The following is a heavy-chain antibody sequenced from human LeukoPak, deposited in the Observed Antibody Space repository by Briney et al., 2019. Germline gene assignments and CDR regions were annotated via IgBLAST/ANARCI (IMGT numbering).Heavy chain of an antibody. J-gene: IGHJ4*02. CDR1: GGSINGYY. CDR2: IYYRGST. Sequence: KSSETLSLTCTDSGGSINGYYWSWIRQPPEKGLEWIGYIYYRGSTNYNPSLKSRVTISVDTSKNQFSLKLSSVTAADTAVYYCARADYDTSAYYYTFDYWGQGTLVTVSS. V-gene: IGHV4-59*01. CDR3: ARADYDTSAYYYTFDY. D-gene: IGHD3-22*01.